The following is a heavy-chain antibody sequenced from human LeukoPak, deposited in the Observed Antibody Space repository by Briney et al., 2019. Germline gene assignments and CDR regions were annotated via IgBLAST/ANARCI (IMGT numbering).Heavy chain of an antibody. J-gene: IGHJ5*02. CDR1: GGSISSGGYY. CDR3: ARADITGTTPDMNWFDP. V-gene: IGHV4-31*03. D-gene: IGHD1-20*01. CDR2: IYYSGST. Sequence: KPSQTLSLTCTVSGGSISSGGYYWSWIRQHPGKGLEWIGYIYYSGSTYYNPSLKSRVTISVDTSKNQFSLKLSSVTAADTAVYYCARADITGTTPDMNWFDPWGQGTLVTVSS.